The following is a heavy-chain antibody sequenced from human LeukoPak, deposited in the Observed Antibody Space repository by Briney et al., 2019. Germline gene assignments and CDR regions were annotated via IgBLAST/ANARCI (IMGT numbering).Heavy chain of an antibody. J-gene: IGHJ4*02. CDR3: ARESGSYLYFDY. Sequence: GGSLRLSCAASGFTVSSNYMSWVRQAPGRELEWVSLIYSGGSTYYADSVKGRFTISRDNSKNTLYLQMNSLRAEDTAVYYCARESGSYLYFDYWGQGTLVTVSS. D-gene: IGHD1-26*01. CDR1: GFTVSSNY. V-gene: IGHV3-53*01. CDR2: IYSGGST.